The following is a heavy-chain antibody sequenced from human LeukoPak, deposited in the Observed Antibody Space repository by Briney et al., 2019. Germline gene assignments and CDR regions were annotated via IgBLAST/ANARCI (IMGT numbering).Heavy chain of an antibody. CDR2: IYHSGST. J-gene: IGHJ5*02. CDR1: GYSIISGDY. D-gene: IGHD2-21*02. Sequence: PSETLSLTCAVSGYSIISGDYWGWIRQPPGKGLEWIGSIYHSGSTHYNPSLKSRVTISVDTSKNQFSLKLSSVTAADTAVYYCARHTTEVVTAKPVDPWGQGTLVTVSS. V-gene: IGHV4-38-2*01. CDR3: ARHTTEVVTAKPVDP.